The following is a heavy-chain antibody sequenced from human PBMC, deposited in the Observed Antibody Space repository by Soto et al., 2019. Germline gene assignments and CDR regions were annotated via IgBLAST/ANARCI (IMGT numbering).Heavy chain of an antibody. V-gene: IGHV1-46*01. Sequence: QVQLVQSGTEVKKPGASVKVSCKASGDTFTDYYIHWVRQAPGQGLEWMGTVNPSGGHTTYAQHFLGRMTMTRDTSTSTLYMELTSLTSEDTAVYYCARGGHVVVVTAALDFWGQGTLVTVSS. D-gene: IGHD2-21*02. CDR1: GDTFTDYY. CDR2: VNPSGGHT. J-gene: IGHJ4*02. CDR3: ARGGHVVVVTAALDF.